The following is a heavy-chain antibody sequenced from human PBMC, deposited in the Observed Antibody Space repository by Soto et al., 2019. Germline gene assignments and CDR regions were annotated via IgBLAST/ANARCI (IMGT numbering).Heavy chain of an antibody. V-gene: IGHV4-39*01. CDR2: IYYSGST. CDR3: ARTTITMVRGVSPDY. CDR1: GGSISSSSYY. Sequence: SETLSLTCTVSGGSISSSSYYWGWIRQTPGKGLEWIGSIYYSGSTYYNPSLKSRVTISVDTSKNQFSLKLSSVTAADTAVYYCARTTITMVRGVSPDYSGQATLVTVSS. D-gene: IGHD3-10*01. J-gene: IGHJ4*02.